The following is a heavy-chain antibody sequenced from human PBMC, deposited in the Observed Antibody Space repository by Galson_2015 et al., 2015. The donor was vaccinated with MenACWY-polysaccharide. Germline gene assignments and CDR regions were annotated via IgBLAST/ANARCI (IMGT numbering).Heavy chain of an antibody. V-gene: IGHV3-7*01. CDR2: INEDGSEK. J-gene: IGHJ4*02. CDR1: GFTFSDHW. Sequence: SLRLSCAASGFTFSDHWMSWVRQAPGKGLEWVANINEDGSEKYHLDSVKGRFTIYRDNARNSLLLQMNSLRAEDTAVYYCARDPNPAGATGATDYWGQLALLSVSS. D-gene: IGHD1-26*01. CDR3: ARDPNPAGATGATDY.